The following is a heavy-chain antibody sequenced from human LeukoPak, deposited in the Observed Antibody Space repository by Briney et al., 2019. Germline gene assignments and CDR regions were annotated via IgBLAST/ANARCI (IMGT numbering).Heavy chain of an antibody. V-gene: IGHV1-2*02. J-gene: IGHJ4*02. Sequence: ASVKVSCKASGYTFTGYYKHWVRQAPGQGLEWMGWINPNSGGTNYAQKFQGRVTMTRDTSISTAYMELSRLRSDDTAVYYCARVGYCSSTSCSGDYWGQGTLVTVSS. D-gene: IGHD2-2*01. CDR1: GYTFTGYY. CDR2: INPNSGGT. CDR3: ARVGYCSSTSCSGDY.